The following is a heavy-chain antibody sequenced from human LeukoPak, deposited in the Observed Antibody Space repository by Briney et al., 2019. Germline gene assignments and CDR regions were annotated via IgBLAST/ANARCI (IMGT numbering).Heavy chain of an antibody. CDR3: ARALPHRRLMDTTMEQHWFDP. V-gene: IGHV1-46*01. J-gene: IGHJ5*02. CDR1: GYIFTSYF. D-gene: IGHD5-18*01. CDR2: INPSGGST. Sequence: GASVKVSCKASGYIFTSYFMHWVRQAHGQGLEWMGLINPSGGSTRYAQKFQGRVTMTRDMSTSTVYMELSSLRSEDTAVYYCARALPHRRLMDTTMEQHWFDPWGQGTLVTVSS.